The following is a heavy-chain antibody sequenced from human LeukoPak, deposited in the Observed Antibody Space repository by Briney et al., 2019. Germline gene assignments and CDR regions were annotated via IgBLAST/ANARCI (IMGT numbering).Heavy chain of an antibody. CDR1: GGSISSGGYC. V-gene: IGHV4-31*03. D-gene: IGHD5-24*01. CDR2: IYYSGST. Sequence: SETLSLTCTVSGGSISSGGYCWSWIRQHPGKGLEWIGYIYYSGSTYYNPSLKSRVTISVDTSKNQFSLKLSSVTAADTAVYYCARDRYGYNLPVDYWGQGTLVTVSS. CDR3: ARDRYGYNLPVDY. J-gene: IGHJ4*02.